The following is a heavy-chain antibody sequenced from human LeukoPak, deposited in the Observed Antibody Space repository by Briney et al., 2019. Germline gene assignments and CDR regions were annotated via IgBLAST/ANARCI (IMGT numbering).Heavy chain of an antibody. V-gene: IGHV4-39*01. CDR3: ARVYYYGKRFDP. D-gene: IGHD3-10*01. J-gene: IGHJ5*02. CDR2: IYYSGAT. CDR1: GDSIISTNYY. Sequence: PSETLSLTCTVSGDSIISTNYYWGWIRQPPGKGLEWIGHIYYSGATYYNPSLKSRVTISVDTSKNQFSLKLSSVTAADTAVYYCARVYYYGKRFDPWGQGTLVTVSS.